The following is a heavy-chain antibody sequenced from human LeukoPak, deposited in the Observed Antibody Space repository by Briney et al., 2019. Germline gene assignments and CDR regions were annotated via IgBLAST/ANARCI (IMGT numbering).Heavy chain of an antibody. Sequence: ASVKVSCKASGYTFTSYGISWVRQAPGQGREWMGGIIPIFGTANYAQKFQGRVTITADESTSTAYMELSSLRSEDTAVYYCARAPEYYYGSGSYYNDYWGQGTPVTVSS. CDR2: IIPIFGTA. D-gene: IGHD3-10*01. CDR3: ARAPEYYYGSGSYYNDY. CDR1: GYTFTSYG. V-gene: IGHV1-69*13. J-gene: IGHJ4*02.